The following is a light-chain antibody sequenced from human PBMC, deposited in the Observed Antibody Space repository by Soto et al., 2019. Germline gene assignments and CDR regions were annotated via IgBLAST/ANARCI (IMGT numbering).Light chain of an antibody. Sequence: DIQMTQSPSTLSASVGDRVTITCRASQTITSWLAWYQQKPGKAPKVLIFDASSLESGVPARFSGSGSGTEFTLTISSLQPDDFATYYCQQHNSSPWTFGQGTKVEIK. V-gene: IGKV1-5*01. J-gene: IGKJ1*01. CDR1: QTITSW. CDR3: QQHNSSPWT. CDR2: DAS.